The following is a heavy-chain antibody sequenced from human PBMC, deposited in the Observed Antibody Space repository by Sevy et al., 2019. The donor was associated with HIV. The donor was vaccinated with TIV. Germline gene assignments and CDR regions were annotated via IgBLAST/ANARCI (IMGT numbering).Heavy chain of an antibody. D-gene: IGHD4-17*01. V-gene: IGHV3-30-3*01. CDR2: ILYDGSNK. J-gene: IGHJ4*02. CDR3: ARDWTVPDY. CDR1: GFTFSSYV. Sequence: GGSLRLSCAASGFTFSSYVMHWVRQAPGKGLEWVAVILYDGSNKYYADSVKGRFTISRDNSKNTLYLQMNSLRAEDTAAYYCARDWTVPDYWGQGTLVTVSS.